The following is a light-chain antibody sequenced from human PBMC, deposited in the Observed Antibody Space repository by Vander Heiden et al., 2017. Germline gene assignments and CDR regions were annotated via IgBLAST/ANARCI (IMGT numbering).Light chain of an antibody. CDR3: QAWDSSTVV. Sequence: SYELTQSPSVAVSPGQTASITCSGDKWGDKYACWYQQKPGQSPVLVIYQDNKRPSGIPERFSGSNSGNTATLTISGTQAMDEADYDCQAWDSSTVVFGGGTKRTVL. J-gene: IGLJ2*01. CDR2: QDN. V-gene: IGLV3-1*01. CDR1: KWGDKY.